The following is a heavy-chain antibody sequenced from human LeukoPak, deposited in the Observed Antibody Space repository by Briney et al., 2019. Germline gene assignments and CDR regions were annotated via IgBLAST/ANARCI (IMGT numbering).Heavy chain of an antibody. CDR3: AKDSSGWTFDY. Sequence: GGSLRLSCAASGFTFSSYSMNWVRQAPGKGLEWVSSISSSSSYIYYADSVRGRFTISRDNAKNSLYLQMNSLRAEDTAVYCCAKDSSGWTFDYWGPGTLVTVSS. CDR1: GFTFSSYS. CDR2: ISSSSSYI. D-gene: IGHD6-19*01. J-gene: IGHJ4*02. V-gene: IGHV3-21*01.